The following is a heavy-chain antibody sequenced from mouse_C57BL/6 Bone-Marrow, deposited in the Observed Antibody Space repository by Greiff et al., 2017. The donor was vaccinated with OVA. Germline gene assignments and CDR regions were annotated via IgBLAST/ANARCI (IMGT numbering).Heavy chain of an antibody. J-gene: IGHJ3*01. Sequence: QVQLQQSGAELVRPGTSVKVSCKASGYAFTNYLIEWVKQRPGQGLEWIGVINPGSGGTNYNEKFKGKATLTADKSSSTAYMQLSSLTSEDSAVYFCAGGNYSWFAYWGQGTLVTVSA. CDR3: AGGNYSWFAY. V-gene: IGHV1-54*01. CDR1: GYAFTNYL. D-gene: IGHD2-1*01. CDR2: INPGSGGT.